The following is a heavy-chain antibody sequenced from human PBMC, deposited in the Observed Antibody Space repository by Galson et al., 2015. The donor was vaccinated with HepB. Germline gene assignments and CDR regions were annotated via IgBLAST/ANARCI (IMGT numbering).Heavy chain of an antibody. J-gene: IGHJ4*02. D-gene: IGHD6-13*01. CDR2: ISSSSSYI. Sequence: SLRLSCAASGFTFSSYSMNWVRQAPGKGLEWVSSISSSSSYIYYADSVKGRFTISRDNAKNSLYLQMNSLRAEDTAVYYCARGIAAAGTSLDYWGQGTLVTVSS. V-gene: IGHV3-21*01. CDR1: GFTFSSYS. CDR3: ARGIAAAGTSLDY.